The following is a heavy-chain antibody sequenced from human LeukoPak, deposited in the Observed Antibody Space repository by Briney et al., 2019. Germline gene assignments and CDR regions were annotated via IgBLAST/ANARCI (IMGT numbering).Heavy chain of an antibody. Sequence: ASVKVSCKTSGYTFTSYDINWVRRATGQGLEWMGWMNPNSGNTGYAQKFQGRVTMTRNTSISTAYMQLSSLRSDDAAVYYCARGYVGATEYCFDPWGQGTLVTVSS. J-gene: IGHJ5*02. D-gene: IGHD1-26*01. CDR2: MNPNSGNT. CDR3: ARGYVGATEYCFDP. CDR1: GYTFTSYD. V-gene: IGHV1-8*01.